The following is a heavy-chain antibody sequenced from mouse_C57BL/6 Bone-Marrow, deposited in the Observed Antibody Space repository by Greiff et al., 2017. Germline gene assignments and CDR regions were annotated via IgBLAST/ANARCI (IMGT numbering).Heavy chain of an antibody. CDR1: GYTFTSYW. J-gene: IGHJ2*01. D-gene: IGHD2-4*01. V-gene: IGHV1-69*01. CDR2: IDPSDSYT. CDR3: AIHDCDDYFDD. Sequence: QVQLQQPGAELVMPGASVKLSCKASGYTFTSYWMHWVKQRPGQGLEWIGEIDPSDSYTNYNPKFKGKSTLTVDKSSSTAYMQLSILTSEDSAVYYCAIHDCDDYFDDWGQGTTLTVSS.